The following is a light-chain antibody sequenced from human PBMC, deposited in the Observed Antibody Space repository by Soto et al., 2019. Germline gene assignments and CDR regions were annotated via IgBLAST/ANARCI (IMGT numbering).Light chain of an antibody. Sequence: QSALTQPASVAGSPGQSITISCTGTSSDVGTYNLVSWYQQLPDKAPKLIIHEVNKRPSGVSTRFSGSKSGNTAYLTISGLQPDDDADYHCYSYAGSSTYVFGTGTQLTVL. V-gene: IGLV2-23*02. CDR2: EVN. CDR3: YSYAGSSTYV. CDR1: SSDVGTYNL. J-gene: IGLJ1*01.